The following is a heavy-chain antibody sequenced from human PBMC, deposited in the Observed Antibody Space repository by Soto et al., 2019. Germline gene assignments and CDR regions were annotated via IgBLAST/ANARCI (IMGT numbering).Heavy chain of an antibody. J-gene: IGHJ4*02. CDR1: GFSFSTYV. Sequence: PGGSLRLSCAASGFSFSTYVMSWVRQAPGKGLEWVSAMSGNGAYTYYPDSVKGRFTISRDNSENTLYLQMSSLRVEDTAVYYCAKASGNSWPYYFDSWGQGTLVTVSS. CDR3: AKASGNSWPYYFDS. CDR2: MSGNGAYT. V-gene: IGHV3-23*01. D-gene: IGHD6-13*01.